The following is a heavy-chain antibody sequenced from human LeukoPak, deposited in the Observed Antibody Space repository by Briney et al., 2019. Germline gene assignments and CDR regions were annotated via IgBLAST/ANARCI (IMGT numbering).Heavy chain of an antibody. CDR3: ARGGTPLDYGMDV. Sequence: PGGPLRLSCAASGFTFSSYSMNWVRQAPGKGLEWVSSISSSSSYIYYADSVKGRFTISRDNAKNSLYLQMNSLRAEDTAVYYCARGGTPLDYGMDVWGQGTTVTVSS. CDR2: ISSSSSYI. CDR1: GFTFSSYS. D-gene: IGHD2-15*01. J-gene: IGHJ6*02. V-gene: IGHV3-21*01.